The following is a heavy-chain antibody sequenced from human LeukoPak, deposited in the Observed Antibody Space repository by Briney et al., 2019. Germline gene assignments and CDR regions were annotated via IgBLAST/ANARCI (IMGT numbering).Heavy chain of an antibody. CDR1: GGSFSGYY. D-gene: IGHD3-10*01. CDR3: ARGRITMVRGAPLWFDP. CDR2: INHSGST. V-gene: IGHV4-34*01. Sequence: PSETLSLTCAVYGGSFSGYYWNWIRQPPGKGLEWIREINHSGSTNYNSSLKGRVTISVDTSKNQFSLKLSSVTAADTAVYYCARGRITMVRGAPLWFDPWGQGTLVTVSS. J-gene: IGHJ5*02.